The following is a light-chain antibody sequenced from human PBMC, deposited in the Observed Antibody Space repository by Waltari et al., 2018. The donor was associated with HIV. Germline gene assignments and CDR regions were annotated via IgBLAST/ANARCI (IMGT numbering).Light chain of an antibody. V-gene: IGLV2-14*01. Sequence: QSALTQPASVSGSPGQSITISCTGTSSHAGGYKYVSRYQQHPGKAPKLMIYEVNNRPSGISDRFSGSKSANTASLTISGLQADDEADYYCISFTTTNSPHVLFGGGTKLTV. CDR2: EVN. CDR3: ISFTTTNSPHVL. J-gene: IGLJ2*01. CDR1: SSHAGGYKY.